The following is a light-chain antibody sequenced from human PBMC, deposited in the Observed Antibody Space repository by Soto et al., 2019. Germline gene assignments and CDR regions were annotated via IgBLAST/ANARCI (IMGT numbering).Light chain of an antibody. V-gene: IGKV1-39*01. CDR1: QRITAY. J-gene: IGKJ1*01. CDR2: AAS. Sequence: IQLPQSPCSLSASVGDGVTITCRASQRITAYLDWYQQKPGKAPKLLIYAASDLPSGVPSRFSGGGSGTDFILTISSLQSEDFATYYCQQNYTNPKTFGQGTKVDIK. CDR3: QQNYTNPKT.